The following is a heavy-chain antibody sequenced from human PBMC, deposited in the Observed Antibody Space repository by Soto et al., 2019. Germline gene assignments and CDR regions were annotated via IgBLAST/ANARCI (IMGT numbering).Heavy chain of an antibody. V-gene: IGHV3-66*01. J-gene: IGHJ4*02. CDR1: GFTVSTYY. D-gene: IGHD3-10*01. CDR2: VYSGGTT. CDR3: ARGRSASSDFDY. Sequence: VHLVESGGGLVQPGGSLRLSCAASGFTVSTYYMNWVRQAPGEGLEWVSVVYSGGTTYYEDSVRGRLTISRNNSKTTLFLQMNSLRAEDTAVYYCARGRSASSDFDYWGQGTLVTVSS.